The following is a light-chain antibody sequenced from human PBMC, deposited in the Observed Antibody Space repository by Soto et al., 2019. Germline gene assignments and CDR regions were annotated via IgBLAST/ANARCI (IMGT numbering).Light chain of an antibody. CDR3: QQFLAT. CDR1: QSVSSN. Sequence: EIVLTQSPGTLSLSPGERATLSCRASQSVSSNLAWYQQKPGQAPRLLIYGASSRATGIPDRFSGSGSGTDFTLTISRLEPEDFAVYYCQQFLATFGQGTKVDIK. J-gene: IGKJ1*01. V-gene: IGKV3-20*01. CDR2: GAS.